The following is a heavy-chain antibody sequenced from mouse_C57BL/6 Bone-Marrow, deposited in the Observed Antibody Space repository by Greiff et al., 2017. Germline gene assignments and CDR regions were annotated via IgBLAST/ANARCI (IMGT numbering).Heavy chain of an antibody. V-gene: IGHV1-85*01. J-gene: IGHJ2*01. CDR2: IYPRDGST. CDR3: ARSPITTVAYVDY. D-gene: IGHD1-1*01. Sequence: QVQLQQSGPELVKPGASVKLSCKASGYTFTSYDINWVKQRPGQGLEWIGWIYPRDGSTKYNEKFKGKATLTVATSSSTAYMELHSLPSEDSAVYFCARSPITTVAYVDYWGQGTTLTVSS. CDR1: GYTFTSYD.